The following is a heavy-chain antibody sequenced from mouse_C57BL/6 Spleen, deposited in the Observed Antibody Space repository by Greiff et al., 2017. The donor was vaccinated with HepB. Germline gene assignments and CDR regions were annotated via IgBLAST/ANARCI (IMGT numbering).Heavy chain of an antibody. CDR2: INPNNGGT. Sequence: EAQLQQSGKERGKGGAAGKRYGKASGEKGTDYYMKGGKQSHGKSLEWIGDINPNNGGTRENKKFKGKATLTVEKSSSTAYRELRSLKSEDSAVYYCARGRDEYFDVWGTGTTVTVS. D-gene: IGHD3-3*01. J-gene: IGHJ1*03. CDR3: ARGRDEYFDV. CDR1: GEKGTDYY. V-gene: IGHV1-26*01.